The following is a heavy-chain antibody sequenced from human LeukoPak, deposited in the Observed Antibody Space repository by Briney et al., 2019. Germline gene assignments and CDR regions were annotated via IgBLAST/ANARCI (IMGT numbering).Heavy chain of an antibody. CDR2: ISSSSSYI. V-gene: IGHV3-21*01. D-gene: IGHD7-27*01. CDR1: GFTFSDYY. J-gene: IGHJ6*03. Sequence: GGSLRLSCAASGFTFSDYYMNWIRQAPGKGLEWVSSISSSSSYIYYADSVKGRFTISRDNAKNSLYLQMNSLRAEDTAVYYCARHWGYYYMDVWGKGTTVTVSS. CDR3: ARHWGYYYMDV.